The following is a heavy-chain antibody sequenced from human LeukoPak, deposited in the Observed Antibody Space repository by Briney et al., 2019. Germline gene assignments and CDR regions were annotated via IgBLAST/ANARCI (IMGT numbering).Heavy chain of an antibody. CDR1: GYSISRGYY. V-gene: IGHV4-38-2*02. D-gene: IGHD1-26*01. J-gene: IGHJ3*02. CDR2: IYHSGST. Sequence: SETLSLTCTVSGYSISRGYYWGWIRQPPGKGLEWIGSIYHSGSTYYNPSLKSRVTISVDKSKNQFSLKLRSVTAADTAVYYCARDKFPLVGATGDDGFDIWGQGTMVTVSS. CDR3: ARDKFPLVGATGDDGFDI.